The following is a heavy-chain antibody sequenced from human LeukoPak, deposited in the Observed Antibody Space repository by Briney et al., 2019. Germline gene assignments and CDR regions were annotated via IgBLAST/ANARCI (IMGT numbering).Heavy chain of an antibody. CDR1: GFTFSSCA. CDR2: ISYDGRNK. Sequence: PGRSLRLSCAASGFTFSSCAMHWVRQAPGKGLKWVAIISYDGRNKYYADSVMGRFTISRDNSKNTLYLQMNSLRAEDTAVYYCARGELELRWLSDYWGQGTLVTVSS. D-gene: IGHD1-7*01. J-gene: IGHJ4*02. V-gene: IGHV3-30*04. CDR3: ARGELELRWLSDY.